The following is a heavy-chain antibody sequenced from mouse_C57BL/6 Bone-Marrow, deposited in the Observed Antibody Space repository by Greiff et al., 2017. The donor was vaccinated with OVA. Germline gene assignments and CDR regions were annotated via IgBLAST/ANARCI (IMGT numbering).Heavy chain of an antibody. V-gene: IGHV14-2*01. Sequence: EVQLQESGAELVKPGASVKLSCTASGFNIKDYYMHWVKPRTEQGLEWIGRIDPEDGETKYAPKFPGKAPITADTSSNTAYLQLSSLTSEDTAVYYCARDGSSYEGDFDYGGQGTTLTVSS. D-gene: IGHD1-1*01. J-gene: IGHJ2*01. CDR1: GFNIKDYY. CDR2: IDPEDGET. CDR3: ARDGSSYEGDFDY.